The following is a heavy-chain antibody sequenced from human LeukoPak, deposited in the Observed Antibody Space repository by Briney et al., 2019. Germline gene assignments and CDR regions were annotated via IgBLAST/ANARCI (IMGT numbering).Heavy chain of an antibody. J-gene: IGHJ4*02. Sequence: GGTLRLSCAASGFTFSHYGMTWVRQAPGRGLEWVSAISGSGGSTYYAGSVKGRFTISRDNSKNTLYLQMNSLRADDTAVYYCAKSHHVTAIDYWGQGTLVTVSS. V-gene: IGHV3-23*01. CDR3: AKSHHVTAIDY. CDR1: GFTFSHYG. CDR2: ISGSGGST. D-gene: IGHD2-21*02.